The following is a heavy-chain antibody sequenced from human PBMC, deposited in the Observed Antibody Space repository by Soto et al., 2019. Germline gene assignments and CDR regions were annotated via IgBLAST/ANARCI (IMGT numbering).Heavy chain of an antibody. D-gene: IGHD2-15*01. Sequence: GGSLRLSCAASGFTFSSYSMNWVRQAPGKGLEWVSSISSSSSYIYYADSVKGRFTISRDNAKNSLYLQMNSLRAEDTAVYYCAREGYCSGGSCYSESFAEYYYYYYMDVWGKGTTVTVSS. CDR2: ISSSSSYI. V-gene: IGHV3-21*01. J-gene: IGHJ6*03. CDR3: AREGYCSGGSCYSESFAEYYYYYYMDV. CDR1: GFTFSSYS.